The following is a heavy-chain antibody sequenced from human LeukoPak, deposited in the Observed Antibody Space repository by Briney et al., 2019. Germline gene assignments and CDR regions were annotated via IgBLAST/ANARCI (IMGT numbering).Heavy chain of an antibody. D-gene: IGHD2-15*01. Sequence: ASVKASCKASGYTFTRYYMHWVRQAPGQGLEWMGIINPSGGSTSYAQKFQGRGTMTRDTSTSTVYMELSSLRSEDTAVYYCARSLVAAVAATPDYWGQGTLVTVSS. CDR3: ARSLVAAVAATPDY. CDR2: INPSGGST. V-gene: IGHV1-46*01. J-gene: IGHJ4*02. CDR1: GYTFTRYY.